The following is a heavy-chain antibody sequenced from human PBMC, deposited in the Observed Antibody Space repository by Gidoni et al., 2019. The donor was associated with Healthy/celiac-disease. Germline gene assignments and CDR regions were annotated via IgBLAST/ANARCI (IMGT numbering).Heavy chain of an antibody. Sequence: EVQLAPAGAEVNKTGQSLKISCTGSGYSYTSYWIGWVRQMPGKGVEWRGIIYPGDSDTRYSPSFQGQVTISADKSISTAYLQWSSLKASDTAMYYCARNVESPYYYMDVWGKGTTVTVSS. CDR1: GYSYTSYW. CDR2: IYPGDSDT. CDR3: ARNVESPYYYMDV. D-gene: IGHD3-3*01. J-gene: IGHJ6*03. V-gene: IGHV5-51*03.